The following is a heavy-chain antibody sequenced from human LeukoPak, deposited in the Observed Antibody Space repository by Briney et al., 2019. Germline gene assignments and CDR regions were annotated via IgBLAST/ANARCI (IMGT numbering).Heavy chain of an antibody. V-gene: IGHV4-61*01. J-gene: IGHJ4*02. CDR2: VSYTGIP. D-gene: IGHD3-10*01. CDR1: GGYVTSTNYY. CDR3: ATQQWIGTFHY. Sequence: PSETLSLTCTVSGGYVTSTNYYWSWIRQPPGEGLQWIGYVSYTGIPTYNPSLKSRVTISLDTSKSQFSLQLSSVTAADTAVYYCATQQWIGTFHYWGQGALVTVSS.